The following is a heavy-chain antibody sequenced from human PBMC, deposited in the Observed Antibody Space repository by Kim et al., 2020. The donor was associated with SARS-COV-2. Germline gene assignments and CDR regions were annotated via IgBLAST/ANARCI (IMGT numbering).Heavy chain of an antibody. CDR2: K. D-gene: IGHD6-13*01. Sequence: KYYVDSVNGRFTISRDNAKNSLYLQMNSLRAEDTAVYYCARVSSSSWDFDYWGQGTLVTVSS. J-gene: IGHJ4*02. V-gene: IGHV3-7*01. CDR3: ARVSSSSWDFDY.